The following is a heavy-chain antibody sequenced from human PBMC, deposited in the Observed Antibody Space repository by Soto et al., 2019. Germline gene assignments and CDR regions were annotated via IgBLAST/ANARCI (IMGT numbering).Heavy chain of an antibody. D-gene: IGHD5-12*01. J-gene: IGHJ4*02. CDR2: IYYSGST. CDR3: STHVTLFYLMISGYPTPPSY. CDR1: GGSISSYY. V-gene: IGHV4-59*01. Sequence: SETLSLTCTVSGGSISSYYWSWIRQPPGKGLEWIGYIYYSGSTNYNPSLKSRVTISVDTSKNQFSLKLSSVTAADTAVYYCSTHVTLFYLMISGYPTPPSYWGQGPLVTVSS.